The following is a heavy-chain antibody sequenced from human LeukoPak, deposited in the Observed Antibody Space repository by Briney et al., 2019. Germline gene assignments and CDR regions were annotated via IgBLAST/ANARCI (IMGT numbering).Heavy chain of an antibody. CDR2: INPSGGST. D-gene: IGHD3-3*01. CDR3: ARDRPRGRSGYYDAFDI. CDR1: GYTFTSYY. Sequence: ASVKVSCKASGYTFTSYYMNWVRQAPGQGLEWMGIINPSGGSTSYAQEFQGRVTMTRDTSTSTVYMELSSLRSEDTAVYYCARDRPRGRSGYYDAFDIWGQGTMVTVSS. V-gene: IGHV1-46*01. J-gene: IGHJ3*02.